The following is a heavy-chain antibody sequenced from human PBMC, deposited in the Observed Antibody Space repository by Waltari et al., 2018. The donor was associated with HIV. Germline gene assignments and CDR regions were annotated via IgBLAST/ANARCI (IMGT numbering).Heavy chain of an antibody. CDR2: IYYSGST. J-gene: IGHJ3*02. V-gene: IGHV4-59*01. Sequence: QVQLQESGPGLVKPSETLSLTCTVSGGSISSYYWSWIRQPPGKGLEWIGYIYYSGSTNYNPSLKSRVTISVDTSKNQFSLKLSSVTAADTAVYYCARGQGRRIRISPRFDIWGQGTMVTVSS. CDR1: GGSISSYY. CDR3: ARGQGRRIRISPRFDI.